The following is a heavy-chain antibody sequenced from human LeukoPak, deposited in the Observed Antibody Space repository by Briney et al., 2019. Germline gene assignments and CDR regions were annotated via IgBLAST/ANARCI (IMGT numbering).Heavy chain of an antibody. CDR3: AKDSSSRFYYYYGMGV. J-gene: IGHJ6*02. V-gene: IGHV3-30*18. D-gene: IGHD6-6*01. CDR1: GFTFSSYG. CDR2: ISYDGSNK. Sequence: GGSLRLSCAASGFTFSSYGIHWVRQAPGKGLEWVAVISYDGSNKYYADSVKGRFTISRDNSKNTLYLQMNSLRAEDTAVYYCAKDSSSRFYYYYGMGVWGQGTTVAVSS.